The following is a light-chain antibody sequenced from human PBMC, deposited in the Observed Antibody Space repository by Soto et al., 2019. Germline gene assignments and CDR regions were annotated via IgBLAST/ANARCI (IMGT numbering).Light chain of an antibody. V-gene: IGLV2-14*03. Sequence: QSVLTQPASVSGSPGQSITISCTGTSSDVGGFNFVSWYQHHPGKAPKLMIYDVSNRPSGVSTRFSGSKSGDTASLTISGLQAEDEADYYCSSYTSSITPYVFGTGTKVTVL. J-gene: IGLJ1*01. CDR1: SSDVGGFNF. CDR3: SSYTSSITPYV. CDR2: DVS.